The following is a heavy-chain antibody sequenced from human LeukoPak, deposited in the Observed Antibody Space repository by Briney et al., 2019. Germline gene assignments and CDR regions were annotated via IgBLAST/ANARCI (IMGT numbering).Heavy chain of an antibody. V-gene: IGHV1-46*01. Sequence: ASVKVSCKASGYTFTSFYMHWVRQAPGQGLEWMGIFNPSGSSTTYAQKFQGRVTMTRGTSTSIVYMELGSLGSEDTAVYYCARAGENYYDFYYWGQGTLVTVSS. CDR1: GYTFTSFY. D-gene: IGHD1-26*01. J-gene: IGHJ4*02. CDR2: FNPSGSST. CDR3: ARAGENYYDFYY.